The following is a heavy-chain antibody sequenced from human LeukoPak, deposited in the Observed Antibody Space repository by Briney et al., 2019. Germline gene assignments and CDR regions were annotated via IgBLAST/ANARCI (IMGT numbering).Heavy chain of an antibody. CDR2: TYPGDSDT. CDR1: GYSFTSYW. Sequence: GESLKISCKGSGYSFTSYWIGWVRQMPGKGLEWMGITYPGDSDTRYSPSFQGQVTISADKSISTPYLQWSSLKASDTAMYYCARQRGYSYGSGDYYYGMDVWGQGTTVTVSS. J-gene: IGHJ6*02. D-gene: IGHD5-18*01. V-gene: IGHV5-51*01. CDR3: ARQRGYSYGSGDYYYGMDV.